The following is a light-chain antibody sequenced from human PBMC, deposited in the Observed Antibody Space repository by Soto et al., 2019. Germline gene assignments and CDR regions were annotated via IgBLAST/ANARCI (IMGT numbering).Light chain of an antibody. V-gene: IGKV2-30*01. Sequence: DVVMTQSPLFLPVTLGQPASISCRSSEGLVFSDGNTYLSWLQQRPGQSPRRLIYKVSNQGSGVPDRFSGSGSGTDFTLKISRVEAEDVGLYYCQQYYSYPLTFGQGTKVDIK. CDR2: KVS. CDR3: QQYYSYPLT. J-gene: IGKJ1*01. CDR1: EGLVFSDGNTY.